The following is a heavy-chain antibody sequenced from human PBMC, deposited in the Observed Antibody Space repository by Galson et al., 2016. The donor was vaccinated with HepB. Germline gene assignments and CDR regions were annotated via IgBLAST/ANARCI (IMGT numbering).Heavy chain of an antibody. D-gene: IGHD4-17*01. Sequence: SLRLSCAASGFTFSRYAMNWCRQAPGKGLEWVSYISKSGGDIYYADSVKGRFTISRDNTKNSLFLQMNGLRAEDTAMYYCATNGDPEGENVGFDQWGQGTLVTVSS. V-gene: IGHV3-48*03. CDR3: ATNGDPEGENVGFDQ. CDR1: GFTFSRYA. CDR2: ISKSGGDI. J-gene: IGHJ4*02.